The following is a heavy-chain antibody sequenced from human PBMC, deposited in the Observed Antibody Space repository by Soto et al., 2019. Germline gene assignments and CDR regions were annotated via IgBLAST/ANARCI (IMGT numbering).Heavy chain of an antibody. CDR2: ISGSGGST. CDR3: ANFGELWFGELFDY. J-gene: IGHJ4*02. CDR1: GFTFSSYA. V-gene: IGHV3-23*01. Sequence: GALRLSCAASGFTFSSYAMSWVRQAPGKGLEWVSAISGSGGSTYYADSVKGRFTISRDNSKNTLYLQMNGLRAEDTAVYYCANFGELWFGELFDYWGQGTLVTVSS. D-gene: IGHD3-10*01.